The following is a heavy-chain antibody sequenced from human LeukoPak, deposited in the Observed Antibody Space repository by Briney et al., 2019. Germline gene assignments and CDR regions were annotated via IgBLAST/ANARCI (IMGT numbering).Heavy chain of an antibody. CDR3: AKADYDILGFDY. CDR1: GFTFSSYA. J-gene: IGHJ4*02. D-gene: IGHD3-9*01. Sequence: PGGSLRLSCAASGFTFSSYAMSWVRQAPGKGLEWFSAISGSGGSTYYADSVKGRFTISRDNSKNTLYLQMNSLRAEDTAVYYCAKADYDILGFDYWGQGTLVTVSS. CDR2: ISGSGGST. V-gene: IGHV3-23*01.